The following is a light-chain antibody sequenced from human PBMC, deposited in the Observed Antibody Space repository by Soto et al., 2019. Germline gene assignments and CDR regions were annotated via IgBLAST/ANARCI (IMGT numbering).Light chain of an antibody. Sequence: QSVLTQPPSASGTPGQRVTISCSGSSSNIGSNTVNWYQPLPGTAPKLLIYMNNQRPSGIPDRFSGSKSGTSASLAISGLQSEYEDDYYCAAWDDSLNGCVFGGGTKLTVL. CDR1: SSNIGSNT. V-gene: IGLV1-44*01. CDR2: MNN. CDR3: AAWDDSLNGCV. J-gene: IGLJ2*01.